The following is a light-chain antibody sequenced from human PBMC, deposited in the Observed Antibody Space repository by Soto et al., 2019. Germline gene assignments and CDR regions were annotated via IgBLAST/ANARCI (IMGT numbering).Light chain of an antibody. CDR1: QSVSSAF. Sequence: IVLTQSPGTLSLSPGERATLSCRASQSVSSAFFAWYQQKPGQLLRLLIYAAASRATGIPDRFSGSGSATDFTLTISRLEPEDFAVYYCQQYGDSPPTFGRGTK. J-gene: IGKJ2*01. CDR3: QQYGDSPPT. CDR2: AAA. V-gene: IGKV3-20*01.